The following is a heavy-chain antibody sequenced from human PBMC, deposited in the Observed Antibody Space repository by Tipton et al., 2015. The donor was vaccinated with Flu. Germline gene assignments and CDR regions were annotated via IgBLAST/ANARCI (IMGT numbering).Heavy chain of an antibody. CDR1: GGSISSYY. CDR2: IYYSGST. Sequence: TLSLTCTVSGGSISSYYWSWIRQPPGKGLEWIGYIYYSGSTNYNPSLKSRVTISVDTSKNQFSLKLSSVTAADTAVYYCARDRHMATITSAYYSYYGMDVWGQGTTVTVSS. V-gene: IGHV4-59*01. D-gene: IGHD5-24*01. J-gene: IGHJ6*02. CDR3: ARDRHMATITSAYYSYYGMDV.